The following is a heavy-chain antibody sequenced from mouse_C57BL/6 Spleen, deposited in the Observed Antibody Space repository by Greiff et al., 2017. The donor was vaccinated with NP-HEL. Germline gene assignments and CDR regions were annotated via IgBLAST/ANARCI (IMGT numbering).Heavy chain of an antibody. Sequence: VQVVESGAELARPGASVKLSCKASGYTFTSYGISWVKQRTGQGLEWIGEIYPRSGNTYYNEKFKGKATLTADKSSSTAYMELRSLTSEDSAVYFCARGQLRLPNAMDYWGQGTSVTVSS. CDR3: ARGQLRLPNAMDY. CDR1: GYTFTSYG. CDR2: IYPRSGNT. J-gene: IGHJ4*01. V-gene: IGHV1-81*01. D-gene: IGHD3-2*02.